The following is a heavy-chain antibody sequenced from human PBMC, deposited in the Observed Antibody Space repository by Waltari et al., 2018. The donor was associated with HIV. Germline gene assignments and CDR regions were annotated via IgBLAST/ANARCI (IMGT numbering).Heavy chain of an antibody. J-gene: IGHJ3*02. V-gene: IGHV3-48*03. CDR3: ARAFMIRGTGAFDI. CDR2: IRSSGSTI. Sequence: EVQVVESGGGLVQPGGSLRLSCAASGFTFSSYEMNWVRQAPGKGVEWVSYIRSSGSTIYVADSVKGRFTMSRDNAKNSLYLRMNSLRAEDTAVYYCARAFMIRGTGAFDIWGQGTMVTVSS. CDR1: GFTFSSYE. D-gene: IGHD3-10*01.